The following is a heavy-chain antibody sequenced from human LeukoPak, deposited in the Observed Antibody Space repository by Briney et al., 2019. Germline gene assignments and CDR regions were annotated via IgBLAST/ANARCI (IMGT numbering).Heavy chain of an antibody. CDR1: GFTFSSYS. J-gene: IGHJ6*02. V-gene: IGHV3-21*01. D-gene: IGHD3-22*01. Sequence: GGSLRLSCAASGFTFSSYSMNWVRQAPGKGLEWVSSISSSSSYIYYADSVKGRFTISRDNAKNSLYLQMNSLRAEDTAVYYCARDRSYYDSSGPFYYYYGMDVWGQGTTVTVSS. CDR3: ARDRSYYDSSGPFYYYYGMDV. CDR2: ISSSSSYI.